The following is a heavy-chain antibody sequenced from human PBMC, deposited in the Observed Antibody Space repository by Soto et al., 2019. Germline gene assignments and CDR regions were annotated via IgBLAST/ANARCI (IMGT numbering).Heavy chain of an antibody. J-gene: IGHJ4*02. V-gene: IGHV3-30*03. D-gene: IGHD6-19*01. Sequence: GGPLRLSWAASGFTFSSYGMHWVRQAPGKGLEWVAVISYDGSNKYYADSVKGRFTISRDNSKNTLYLQMNSLRAEDTAVYYCASRTSGWYFDYWGQGTLVTVSS. CDR3: ASRTSGWYFDY. CDR2: ISYDGSNK. CDR1: GFTFSSYG.